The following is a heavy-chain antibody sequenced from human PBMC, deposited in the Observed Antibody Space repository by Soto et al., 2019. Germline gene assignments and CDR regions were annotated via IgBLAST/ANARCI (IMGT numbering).Heavy chain of an antibody. J-gene: IGHJ6*02. V-gene: IGHV4-30-4*01. CDR1: GGSISSVDYY. CDR2: IHYSRGT. Sequence: SEILSLTCTVSGGSISSVDYYWSWIRQPPGKGLEWVGHIHYSRGTDYDPSLKSRLTISLDTSKNLFSLKLNSVTVADTAVYYCASVRLQWFGENLYSSYGMDVSGPATTLTVSS. D-gene: IGHD3-10*01. CDR3: ASVRLQWFGENLYSSYGMDV.